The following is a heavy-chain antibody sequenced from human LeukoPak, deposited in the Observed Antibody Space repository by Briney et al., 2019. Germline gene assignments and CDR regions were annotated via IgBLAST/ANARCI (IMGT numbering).Heavy chain of an antibody. CDR1: GGSICSGSYY. CDR3: ARDYSVPAAIGNWFDP. V-gene: IGHV4-61*02. CDR2: IYTSGST. D-gene: IGHD2-2*01. Sequence: SQTLSLTCTVSGGSICSGSYYWSWIRQPAGKGLEWIGRIYTSGSTNYNPSLKSRVTISVDTSKNQFSLKLSSVTAADTAVYYCARDYSVPAAIGNWFDPWGQGTLVTVSS. J-gene: IGHJ5*02.